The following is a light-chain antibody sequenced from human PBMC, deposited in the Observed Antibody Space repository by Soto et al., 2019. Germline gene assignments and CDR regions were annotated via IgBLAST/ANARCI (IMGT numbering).Light chain of an antibody. J-gene: IGKJ1*01. V-gene: IGKV2-28*01. CDR1: QILLHSNGYNY. Sequence: YLPVITGESTSNSCSSSQILLHSNGYNYLDWYLQKPGQSPQLLIYLGSNRASGVPDRFSGSGSGTDFTLKISRVEAEEVGVYYHMQAIPTQTFVQGTKV. CDR2: LGS. CDR3: MQAIPTQT.